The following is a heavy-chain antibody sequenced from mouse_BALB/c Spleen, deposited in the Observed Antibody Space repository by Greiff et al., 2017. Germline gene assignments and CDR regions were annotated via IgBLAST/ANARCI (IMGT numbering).Heavy chain of an antibody. CDR2: INPYNDGT. V-gene: IGHV1-14*01. CDR1: GYTFTSYV. CDR3: ARDDGDWYFDV. D-gene: IGHD2-12*01. J-gene: IGHJ1*01. Sequence: QLVESGPELVKPGASVKISCKASGYTFTSYVMHWVKQKPGQGLEWIGYINPYNDGTKYNEKFKGKATLTSDKSSSTAYMELSSLTSEDSAVYYCARDDGDWYFDVWGAGTTVTVSS.